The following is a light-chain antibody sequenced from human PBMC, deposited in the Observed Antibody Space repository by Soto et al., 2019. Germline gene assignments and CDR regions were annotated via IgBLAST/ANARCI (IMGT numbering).Light chain of an antibody. CDR2: VTS. CDR3: QKYNSAPWT. CDR1: QGISNY. V-gene: IGKV1-27*01. Sequence: DIQMTQSPSSLSASVGDRVTITCRASQGISNYLAWYQQQPGKVPKLLIYVTSTLQSGVPSRFSGSASATDFTRTISSLQPEDVATSYCQKYNSAPWTFGQGTKVEIK. J-gene: IGKJ1*01.